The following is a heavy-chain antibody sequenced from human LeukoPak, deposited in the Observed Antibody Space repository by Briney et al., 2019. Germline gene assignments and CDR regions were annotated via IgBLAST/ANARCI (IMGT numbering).Heavy chain of an antibody. Sequence: SVKVSCKASGGTSSSYAISWVRQAPGQGLEWMGGIIPIFGTANYAQKFQGRVTITADESTSTAYMELSSLRSEDTAVYYCARGYCSSTSCYSEVLHDAFDIWGQGTMVTVSS. CDR3: ARGYCSSTSCYSEVLHDAFDI. J-gene: IGHJ3*02. CDR1: GGTSSSYA. D-gene: IGHD2-2*01. CDR2: IIPIFGTA. V-gene: IGHV1-69*13.